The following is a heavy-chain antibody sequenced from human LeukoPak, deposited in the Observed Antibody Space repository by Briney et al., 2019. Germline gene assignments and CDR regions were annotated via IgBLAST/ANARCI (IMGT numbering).Heavy chain of an antibody. CDR1: GFTFSDYY. V-gene: IGHV3-11*03. CDR3: ARGSGYYDSVLDY. CDR2: ISSSGSYT. Sequence: GGSLRLSCAASGFTFSDYYMSWIRQAPGKGLEWVSYISSSGSYTNYADSVKGRFTISRDNAKNSLYLQMNSLRAEDTAVYFCARGSGYYDSVLDYWGQGTLVTVSS. D-gene: IGHD3-22*01. J-gene: IGHJ4*02.